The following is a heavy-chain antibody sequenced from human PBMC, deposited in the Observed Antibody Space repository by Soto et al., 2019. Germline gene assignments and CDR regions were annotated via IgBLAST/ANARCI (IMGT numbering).Heavy chain of an antibody. V-gene: IGHV4-39*01. Sequence: SETLSLTCTVSGGSISSSSYFWGWIRQPPGKGPEWIGSINYSGTTYSNPSLKSRVAISVNTSKSQFYLKVTSVTAADTAVYYCARGGLYSDDYTLSPIDYWGQGTPVTVSS. J-gene: IGHJ4*02. CDR3: ARGGLYSDDYTLSPIDY. CDR2: INYSGTT. CDR1: GGSISSSSYF. D-gene: IGHD3-16*01.